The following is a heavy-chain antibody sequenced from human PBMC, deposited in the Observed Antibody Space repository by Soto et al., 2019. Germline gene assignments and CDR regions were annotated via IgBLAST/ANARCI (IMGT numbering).Heavy chain of an antibody. D-gene: IGHD6-19*01. CDR3: AHNRGIAVAGYNWFDP. J-gene: IGHJ5*02. Sequence: QVQLVQSGAEVKKPGSSVKVSCKASGGTFSSYAISWVRQAPGQGLEWMGGIIPIFGTANYAQKFQGRVTMTADKSTSTADMELSSLRSEDTAVYYCAHNRGIAVAGYNWFDPWGQGTLVTVS. V-gene: IGHV1-69*06. CDR1: GGTFSSYA. CDR2: IIPIFGTA.